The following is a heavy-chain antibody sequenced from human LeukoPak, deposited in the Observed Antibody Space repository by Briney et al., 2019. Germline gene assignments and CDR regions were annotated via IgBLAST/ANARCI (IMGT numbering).Heavy chain of an antibody. CDR3: AREKVELWFEGAGGDY. CDR1: GGSISSYY. D-gene: IGHD5-18*01. Sequence: SETLSLTCTVSGGSISSYYWSWIRQPPGKGLEWIGYIYYSGSTNYNPPLKSRVTMSVDTSKNQFSVKLTSVTAADTAVYYCAREKVELWFEGAGGDYWGQGTLVTVSS. V-gene: IGHV4-59*12. J-gene: IGHJ4*02. CDR2: IYYSGST.